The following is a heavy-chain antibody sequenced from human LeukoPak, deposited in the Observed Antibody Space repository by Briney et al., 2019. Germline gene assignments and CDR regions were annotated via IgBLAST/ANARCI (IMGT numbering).Heavy chain of an antibody. Sequence: ASVKVSCKASGGTFSSYAISWVRQAPGQGLEWMGRIIPILGIANYAQKFQGRVTITADKSTGTAYMELSSLRSEDTAVYYCARVGVDYSWTGGGAFDIWGQGTMVTVSS. V-gene: IGHV1-69*04. CDR3: ARVGVDYSWTGGGAFDI. CDR2: IIPILGIA. J-gene: IGHJ3*02. D-gene: IGHD1-1*01. CDR1: GGTFSSYA.